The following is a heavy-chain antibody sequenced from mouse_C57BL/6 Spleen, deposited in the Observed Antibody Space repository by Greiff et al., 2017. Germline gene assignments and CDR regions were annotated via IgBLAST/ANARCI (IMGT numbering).Heavy chain of an antibody. CDR1: GFTFTDYY. CDR2: IRNKANGSTT. J-gene: IGHJ2*01. CDR3: ARYEYYFAY. Sequence: EVKVEESGGGLVQPGGSLSLSCAASGFTFTDYYMSWVSQPPGKALEWFGFIRNKANGSTTEYRASVKGRFTISRDNSQSILYLQMNALRAEDSATYYCARYEYYFAYWGQGTPLTVSA. V-gene: IGHV7-3*01.